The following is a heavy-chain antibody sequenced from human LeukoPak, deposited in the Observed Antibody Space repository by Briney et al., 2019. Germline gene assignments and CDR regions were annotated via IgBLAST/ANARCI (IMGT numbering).Heavy chain of an antibody. D-gene: IGHD2-15*01. CDR2: VSDSGRST. CDR3: ARQTGYCSEGTCYFNI. V-gene: IGHV3-23*01. CDR1: GFTFSNYA. J-gene: IGHJ4*02. Sequence: GGSLRLSCVASGFTFSNYAMSWVRQAPGKGLEWVSAVSDSGRSTSYADSVKGRFTISRVNSRNTLFLQMNRLRAEDTAVYHCARQTGYCSEGTCYFNIWGQGTLVTVSS.